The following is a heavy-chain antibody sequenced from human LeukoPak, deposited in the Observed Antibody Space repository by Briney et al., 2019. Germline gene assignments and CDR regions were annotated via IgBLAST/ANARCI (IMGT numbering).Heavy chain of an antibody. D-gene: IGHD1-7*01. CDR3: ARAHNWKYGSFDF. CDR2: IKQDGSEK. CDR1: GFTVSSNY. V-gene: IGHV3-7*01. Sequence: PGGSLRLSCAASGFTVSSNYMSWVRQAPGKGLEWVANIKQDGSEKYYVDSVKGRFTISRDNAKNSLYLQMNSLRAEDTAVYYCARAHNWKYGSFDFWGQGTLVTVSS. J-gene: IGHJ4*02.